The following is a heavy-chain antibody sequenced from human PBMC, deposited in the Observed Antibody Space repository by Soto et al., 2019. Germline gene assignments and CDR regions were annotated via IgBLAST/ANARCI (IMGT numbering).Heavy chain of an antibody. Sequence: QVQLVESGGGVVQPGRSLRLSYAASGFTFSTYGMHWVRQAPGKGLEWVAVISYDGSNEYYTDSVKGRFTISRDNSENTLYLHMNSLRPEDTAVYYCAKDARHGYNYPIDYWGQGTLVTVSS. D-gene: IGHD5-12*01. CDR1: GFTFSTYG. CDR3: AKDARHGYNYPIDY. J-gene: IGHJ4*02. CDR2: ISYDGSNE. V-gene: IGHV3-30*18.